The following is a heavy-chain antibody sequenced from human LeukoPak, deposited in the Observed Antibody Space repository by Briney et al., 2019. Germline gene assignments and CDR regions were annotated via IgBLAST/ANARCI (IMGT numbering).Heavy chain of an antibody. CDR3: ARAGELRYMDV. J-gene: IGHJ6*03. V-gene: IGHV3-7*01. CDR2: IKPDGSEI. D-gene: IGHD3-16*01. Sequence: GGSLRLSCEASGFSFSRYWMSWVRQAPLRGLEWVANIKPDGSEIYYVDSVKGRFTISRDNAKNAVYLHMNSLRPEDTAIYYCARAGELRYMDVWGKGTAVTVSS. CDR1: GFSFSRYW.